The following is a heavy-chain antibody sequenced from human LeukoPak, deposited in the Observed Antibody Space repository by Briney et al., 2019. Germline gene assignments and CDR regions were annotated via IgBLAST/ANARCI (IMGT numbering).Heavy chain of an antibody. CDR3: ARDTPGGVGFDY. CDR2: ISSSSSYI. CDR1: GFTFSSYS. Sequence: GGSLRLSCAASGFTFSSYSMNWVRQAPGKGLEWASSISSSSSYIYYADSVKGRFTISRDNAKNTLYLQMNSLRAEDTAVYYCARDTPGGVGFDYWGQGTLVTVSS. J-gene: IGHJ4*02. D-gene: IGHD2-15*01. V-gene: IGHV3-21*01.